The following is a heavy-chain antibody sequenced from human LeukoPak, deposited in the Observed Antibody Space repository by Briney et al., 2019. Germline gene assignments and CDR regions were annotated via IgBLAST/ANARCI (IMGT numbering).Heavy chain of an antibody. Sequence: PSETLSLTCTVSGGSISSYYWTWIRQSPGKRPEWLAYVRYTGTPNYNPSLKSRVTISVDTSKNQFSLTLTSVTAADTAVYYCARHVAPDMDYFDYWGPGTLVTV. CDR1: GGSISSYY. CDR2: VRYTGTP. J-gene: IGHJ4*02. V-gene: IGHV4-59*08. D-gene: IGHD2-15*01. CDR3: ARHVAPDMDYFDY.